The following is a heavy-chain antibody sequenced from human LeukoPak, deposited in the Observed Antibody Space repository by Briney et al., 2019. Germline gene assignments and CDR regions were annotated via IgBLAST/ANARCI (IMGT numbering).Heavy chain of an antibody. CDR3: ARDGRYYDFWSGYSTPNWFDP. CDR1: GYTFTSYG. CDR2: LSAYNGNT. J-gene: IGHJ5*02. D-gene: IGHD3-3*01. Sequence: ASVKVSCKASGYTFTSYGISWVRQAPGQGLEWMGWLSAYNGNTNYAQKLQGRVTMTTDTSTSTAYMELRSLRSDDTAVYYCARDGRYYDFWSGYSTPNWFDPWGQGTLVTVSS. V-gene: IGHV1-18*01.